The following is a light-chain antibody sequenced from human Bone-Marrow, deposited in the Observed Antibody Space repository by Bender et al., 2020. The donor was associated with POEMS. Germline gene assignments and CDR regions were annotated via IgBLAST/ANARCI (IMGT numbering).Light chain of an antibody. V-gene: IGLV2-23*02. Sequence: SALTQPASVSGSPGQSITISCTGTSTDVGTFNFVSWYRHDPGRAPQTIIYDVTERASGISHRFSASKSGNTASLTIVGLQADDESDYYCSSYAGGKTWVFGGGTKLPVL. CDR2: DVT. J-gene: IGLJ3*02. CDR3: SSYAGGKTWV. CDR1: STDVGTFNF.